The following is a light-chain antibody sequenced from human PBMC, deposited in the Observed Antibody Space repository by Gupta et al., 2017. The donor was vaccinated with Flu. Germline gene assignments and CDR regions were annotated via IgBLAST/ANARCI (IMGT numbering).Light chain of an antibody. CDR1: RDLLHSNGYKY. Sequence: DFVLTQSPLSWSVTPGEPASISCRSSRDLLHSNGYKYLAWYVQKPGQPPQILIYLDSSRAYGVPERFSGSGSGTDFTLEITRAEAEDVGVYYGRQGLHIPGTFGHGTNVDIK. J-gene: IGKJ3*01. CDR2: LDS. V-gene: IGKV2-28*01. CDR3: RQGLHIPGT.